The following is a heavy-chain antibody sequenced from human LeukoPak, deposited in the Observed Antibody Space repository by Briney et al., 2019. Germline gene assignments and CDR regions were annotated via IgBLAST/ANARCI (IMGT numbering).Heavy chain of an antibody. V-gene: IGHV3-48*03. CDR1: GFTFSSYE. D-gene: IGHD3-10*01. CDR3: ARDGYYGSGSYDY. CDR2: ISSSGSTI. J-gene: IGHJ4*02. Sequence: GGSLRLSCAASGFTFSSYEMNWVRQAPGKGLEWVSYISSSGSTIYYADSVKGRFPISRDNAKNSLYLQMNSLRAEDTAVYYCARDGYYGSGSYDYWGQGTLVTVSS.